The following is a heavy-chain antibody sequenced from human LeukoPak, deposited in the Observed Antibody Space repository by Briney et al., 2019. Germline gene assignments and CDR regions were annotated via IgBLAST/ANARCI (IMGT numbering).Heavy chain of an antibody. Sequence: PGRSLRLSCAASGFPFDEYAMHWVRQVPGKGLEWVSGISWNSGSIGYVDSVKGRFTISRDNSKKSLYLQMNSLRAEDTALYYCASNFVAGRVGAYCRCSLWGQGILVTVSS. CDR3: ASNFVAGRVGAYCRCSL. D-gene: IGHD1-26*01. J-gene: IGHJ4*02. CDR2: ISWNSGSI. CDR1: GFPFDEYA. V-gene: IGHV3-9*01.